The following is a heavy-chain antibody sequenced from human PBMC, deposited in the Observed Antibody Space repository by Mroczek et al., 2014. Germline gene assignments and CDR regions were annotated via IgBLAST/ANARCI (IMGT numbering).Heavy chain of an antibody. CDR3: LGSAYSY. V-gene: IGHV3-30*03. D-gene: IGHD5-12*01. J-gene: IGHJ4*02. Sequence: VQLVESGGGVVQPGRSLRLSCAASGFTFSSYGMHWVRQAPGKGLEWVAVISYDGSNKYYADSVKGRFTISRDNSKNTLYLQMNSLRAEDTAVYYCLGSAYSYWGQGTLVTVSS. CDR1: GFTFSSYG. CDR2: ISYDGSNK.